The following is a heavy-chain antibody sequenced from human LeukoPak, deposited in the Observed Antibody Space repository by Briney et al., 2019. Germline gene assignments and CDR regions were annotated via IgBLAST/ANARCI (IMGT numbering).Heavy chain of an antibody. J-gene: IGHJ4*02. Sequence: ASVKVSCKASGYTFTSYGISWVRQAPGQGLEWMGWISAYNGNTNYAQKLQGRVTMTTDTSTSTAYMELRSLRSDDTAVYYCARDLPNYDFWSGCYTPFDYWGQGTLVTVSS. CDR1: GYTFTSYG. CDR3: ARDLPNYDFWSGCYTPFDY. D-gene: IGHD3-3*01. V-gene: IGHV1-18*01. CDR2: ISAYNGNT.